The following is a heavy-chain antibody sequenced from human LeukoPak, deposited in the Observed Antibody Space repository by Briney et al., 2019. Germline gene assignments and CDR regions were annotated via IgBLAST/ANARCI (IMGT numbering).Heavy chain of an antibody. CDR2: INPNSGGT. Sequence: ASVKVSCKASGYTFTGYYIHWVRQAPGQGLEWMGWINPNSGGTSYAQKFQGRVTMTRDTSISTAYMELSRLRSDDTAVYYCASCYYDSSGYLPFDYWGQGTLVTVSS. J-gene: IGHJ4*02. CDR3: ASCYYDSSGYLPFDY. CDR1: GYTFTGYY. D-gene: IGHD3-22*01. V-gene: IGHV1-2*02.